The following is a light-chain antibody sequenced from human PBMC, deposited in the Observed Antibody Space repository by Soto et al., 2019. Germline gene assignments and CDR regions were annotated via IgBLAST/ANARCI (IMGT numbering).Light chain of an antibody. CDR2: DAS. CDR3: HQYAVSHLT. J-gene: IGKJ4*01. Sequence: EIVLTQSPGTLSLSPGESATLSCRASQSVGRNYLAWFQHKPDQAPRLLIYDASNRATGVPDRFSGSGSGTDFTLSVTRLEPEDFAVYYCHQYAVSHLTFGGGTTVESK. V-gene: IGKV3-20*01. CDR1: QSVGRNY.